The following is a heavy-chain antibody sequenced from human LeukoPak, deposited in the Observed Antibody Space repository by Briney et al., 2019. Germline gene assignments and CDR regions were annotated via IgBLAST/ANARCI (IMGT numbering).Heavy chain of an antibody. Sequence: GGSLRLSCAASGFTFSSYAMSWVRQAPGKGLEWVSAISGSGGSTYYADSVKGRFTISRDNSKNTLYLQMNSLRAEDTAVYYCAKLLEIGSSSEESDAFDIWGQGTMVTASS. CDR1: GFTFSSYA. V-gene: IGHV3-23*01. J-gene: IGHJ3*02. CDR2: ISGSGGST. CDR3: AKLLEIGSSSEESDAFDI. D-gene: IGHD6-6*01.